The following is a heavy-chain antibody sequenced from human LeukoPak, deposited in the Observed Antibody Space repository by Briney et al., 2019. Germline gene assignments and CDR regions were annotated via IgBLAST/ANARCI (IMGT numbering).Heavy chain of an antibody. Sequence: QSGGPLRLSCAASGFTFSSYAMSWVRQAPGKGLEWVSVISGSGGTTYYADSVKGRFTISRDNSKNTLYLQMNSLRAEDTAVYYCARTYQPLLYLDYWGQGTLVTVSS. CDR1: GFTFSSYA. CDR3: ARTYQPLLYLDY. CDR2: ISGSGGTT. J-gene: IGHJ4*02. D-gene: IGHD2-2*01. V-gene: IGHV3-23*01.